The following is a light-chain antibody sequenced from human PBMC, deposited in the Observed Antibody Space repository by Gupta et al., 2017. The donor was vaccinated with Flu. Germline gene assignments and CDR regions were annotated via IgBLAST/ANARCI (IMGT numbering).Light chain of an antibody. CDR1: QSVSSY. V-gene: IGKV3-11*01. J-gene: IGKJ4*01. CDR3: QQRSNWPPIT. CDR2: DAS. Sequence: EIVLTQSPATLSLSPGERATLSCRASQSVSSYLAWYQQKPGQAPRLLIYDASNRATGIPARFSGSGSGKDLTLTISSREQEDFAVYYCQQRSNWPPITFGRGTKVEIK.